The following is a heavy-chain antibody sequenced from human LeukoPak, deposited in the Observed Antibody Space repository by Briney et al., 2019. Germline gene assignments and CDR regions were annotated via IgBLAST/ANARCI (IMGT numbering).Heavy chain of an antibody. V-gene: IGHV3-30*01. J-gene: IGHJ3*02. CDR1: GFTFSSYA. D-gene: IGHD3-16*02. Sequence: PGGSLRLSCAASGFTFSSYAMHWVRQAPGKGLEWVAVISYDGSNKYYADSVKGRFTISGDNSKNTLYLQMNSLRAEDTAVYYCARDYRSLDAFDIWGQGTMVTVSS. CDR3: ARDYRSLDAFDI. CDR2: ISYDGSNK.